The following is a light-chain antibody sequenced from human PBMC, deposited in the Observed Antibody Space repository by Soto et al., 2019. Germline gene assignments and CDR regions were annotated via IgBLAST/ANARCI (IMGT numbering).Light chain of an antibody. Sequence: QSALTQPASVSGSPGQSITISCTGTSSDVGGYNYVSWYQQHPGKAPKLMIYDVSNRPSGVSNRFSGSKSGNTASLTISGLQAEDKADYYCSSYTSSSPLVFGTGTKVTVL. V-gene: IGLV2-14*01. CDR1: SSDVGGYNY. CDR3: SSYTSSSPLV. CDR2: DVS. J-gene: IGLJ1*01.